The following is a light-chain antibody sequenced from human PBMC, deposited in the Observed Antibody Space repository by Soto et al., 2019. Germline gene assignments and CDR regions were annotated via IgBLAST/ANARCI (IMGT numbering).Light chain of an antibody. J-gene: IGLJ3*02. CDR2: RNN. CDR3: AAWDDSLSGVV. CDR1: SSNIRSNY. V-gene: IGLV1-47*01. Sequence: QSVLTQPPSASGTPGQRVTISCSGSSSNIRSNYVYWYQQLPGTAPKLLIYRNNQRPSVVPDRFSGSKSGTSASLAISGLRSEDEANYYCAAWDDSLSGVVFGGGTKLTVL.